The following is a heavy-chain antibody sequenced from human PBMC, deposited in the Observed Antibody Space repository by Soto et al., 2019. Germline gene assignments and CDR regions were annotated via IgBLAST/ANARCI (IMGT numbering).Heavy chain of an antibody. Sequence: SQTLSLTCASSGDSVSSNSAAWNWIRQSPSRGLEWLGRTYYRSKWYNDYAVSVKSRITISPDTSKNQFSLQLNSVTPEDTAVYYCARGAQLVFGQYNWFDPWGQGTLVTVS. CDR1: GDSVSSNSAA. CDR3: ARGAQLVFGQYNWFDP. D-gene: IGHD6-6*01. J-gene: IGHJ5*02. V-gene: IGHV6-1*01. CDR2: TYYRSKWYN.